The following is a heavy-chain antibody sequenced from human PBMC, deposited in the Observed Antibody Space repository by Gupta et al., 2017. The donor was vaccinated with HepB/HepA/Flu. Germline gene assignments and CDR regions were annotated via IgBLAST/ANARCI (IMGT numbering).Heavy chain of an antibody. V-gene: IGHV4-31*03. CDR2: IYYSGST. CDR1: GGSISSGGYY. J-gene: IGHJ4*02. CDR3: ARVRSTTIFGVVIPYFDY. Sequence: QVQLQESGPGLVKPSQTLSLTCTVSGGSISSGGYYWSWIRPHPGKGLEWIGYIYYSGSTYYNPSLKSRVTISVDTSKNQFSLKLSSVTAADTAVYYCARVRSTTIFGVVIPYFDYWGQGTLVTVSS. D-gene: IGHD3-3*01.